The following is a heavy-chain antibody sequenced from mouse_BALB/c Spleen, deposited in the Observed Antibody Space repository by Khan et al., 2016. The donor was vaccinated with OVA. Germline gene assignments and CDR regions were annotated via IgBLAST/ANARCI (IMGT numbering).Heavy chain of an antibody. D-gene: IGHD2-14*01. CDR3: ARSLYYSYGYALDC. CDR1: GYSITSDYA. CDR2: ISSTGST. V-gene: IGHV3-2*02. J-gene: IGHJ4*01. Sequence: EVKLLESGPGLVKPSQSLSLTCTVTGYSITSDYAWNWIRQFPGNKLEWMGYISSTGSTSYNPSLKSRISITRDTSKNQLFLQLKSVTTEDTATYYCARSLYYSYGYALDCWGRGTSVTVSS.